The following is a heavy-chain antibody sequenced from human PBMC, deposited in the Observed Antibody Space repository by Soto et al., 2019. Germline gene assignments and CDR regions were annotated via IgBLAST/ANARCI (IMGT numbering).Heavy chain of an antibody. CDR3: AKTGTPSSYYYYGMDV. V-gene: IGHV3-43*01. Sequence: RLSCAASGFTFDDYTMHWVRQAPGKGLEWVSLISWDGGSTYYADSVKGRFTISRDNSKNSLYLQMNSLRTEDTALYYCAKTGTPSSYYYYGMDVWGQGTTVTVAS. D-gene: IGHD1-7*01. J-gene: IGHJ6*02. CDR2: ISWDGGST. CDR1: GFTFDDYT.